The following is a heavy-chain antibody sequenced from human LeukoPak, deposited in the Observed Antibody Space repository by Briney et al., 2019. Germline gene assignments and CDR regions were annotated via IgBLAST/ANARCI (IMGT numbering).Heavy chain of an antibody. CDR1: GFTFSSYA. D-gene: IGHD2-2*01. V-gene: IGHV3-30-3*01. Sequence: PGGSLRLSCAASGFTFSSYAMHWVRQAPGKGLEWVAVISYDGSNKYYADSVKGRFTISRDNSKNTLYLQMNSLRAEDTAVYYCARPTPIVVVPAAMRGGYFDLWGRGTLVTVSS. CDR2: ISYDGSNK. CDR3: ARPTPIVVVPAAMRGGYFDL. J-gene: IGHJ2*01.